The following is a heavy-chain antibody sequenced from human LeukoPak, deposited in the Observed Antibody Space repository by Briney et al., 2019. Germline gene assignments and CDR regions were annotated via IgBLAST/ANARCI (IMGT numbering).Heavy chain of an antibody. D-gene: IGHD3-22*01. Sequence: SVKVSCKASGGTFSSYVISWVRQAPGQGLEWMGRIIPILGIANYAQKFQGRLTITADKSTSTAYMELSSLGSEDTAVYYCASSPADYYDSRDYFDYWGQGTLVTVSS. CDR3: ASSPADYYDSRDYFDY. CDR2: IIPILGIA. CDR1: GGTFSSYV. J-gene: IGHJ4*02. V-gene: IGHV1-69*04.